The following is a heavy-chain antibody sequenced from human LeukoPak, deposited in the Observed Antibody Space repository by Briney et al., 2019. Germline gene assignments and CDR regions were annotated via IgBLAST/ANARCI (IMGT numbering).Heavy chain of an antibody. Sequence: SETLSLTCTVSGGSISSSSYYWGWIRQPPGKGLEWIGSIYYSGSTYYNPSLKSRVTISVDTSKNQFSLKLSSVTAADTAVYYCARDPVLLWFGEPSLFFDYWGQGTLVTVSS. D-gene: IGHD3-10*01. V-gene: IGHV4-39*07. CDR1: GGSISSSSYY. J-gene: IGHJ4*02. CDR3: ARDPVLLWFGEPSLFFDY. CDR2: IYYSGST.